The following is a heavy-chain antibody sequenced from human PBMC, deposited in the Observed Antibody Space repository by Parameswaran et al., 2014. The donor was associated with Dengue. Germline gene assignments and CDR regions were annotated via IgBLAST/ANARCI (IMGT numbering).Heavy chain of an antibody. D-gene: IGHD3-22*01. CDR3: ARGRGYYDSSGYYFNGY. CDR2: MNPNSGNT. J-gene: IGHJ4*02. Sequence: VRQAPGQGLEWMGWMNPNSGNTGYAQKFQGRVTMTRNTSISTAYMELSSLRSEDTAVYYCARGRGYYDSSGYYFNGYWGQGTPGHRLL. V-gene: IGHV1-8*01.